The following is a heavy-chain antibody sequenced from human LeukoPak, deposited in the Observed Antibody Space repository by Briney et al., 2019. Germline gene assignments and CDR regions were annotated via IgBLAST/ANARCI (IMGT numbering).Heavy chain of an antibody. CDR1: GDSVSSNSAA. CDR2: TYYRSKWYK. CDR3: GRDLYSSSSSYYYYGMDV. D-gene: IGHD6-6*01. J-gene: IGHJ6*02. Sequence: SQTLSLTCAISGDSVSSNSAAWNWIRQSPSRGLEWLGRTYYRSKWYKDYAVSVKSRITINPVTSKNQFSLQLNSATPDDTAVYYCGRDLYSSSSSYYYYGMDVWGQGTTVTVSS. V-gene: IGHV6-1*01.